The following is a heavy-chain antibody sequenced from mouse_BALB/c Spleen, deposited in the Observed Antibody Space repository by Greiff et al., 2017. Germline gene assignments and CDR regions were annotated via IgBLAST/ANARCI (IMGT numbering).Heavy chain of an antibody. V-gene: IGHV5-6-5*01. CDR3: ARGRGAMDY. CDR1: GFTFSSYA. J-gene: IGHJ4*01. CDR2: ISSGVST. Sequence: EVKLMESGGGLVKPGGSLKLSCAASGFTFSSYAMSWVRQTPEKRLEWVASISSGVSTYYPDSVKGRFTISRDNARNILYLQMSSLRSEDTAMYYCARGRGAMDYWGQGTSVTVSS.